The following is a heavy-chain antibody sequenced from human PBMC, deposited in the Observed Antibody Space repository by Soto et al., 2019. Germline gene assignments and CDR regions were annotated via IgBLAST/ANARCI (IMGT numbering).Heavy chain of an antibody. CDR2: INSDGSST. Sequence: EVQLVESGGGLVQPGGSLRLSCAASGFTFSSYWMHWVRQAPGKGLVWVSRINSDGSSTSYADSVKGRFTISRDNAKNTLYLQMNSLRAADTAVYYCARERDYGGNSNWFDLWGQGTLVTVSS. J-gene: IGHJ5*02. CDR3: ARERDYGGNSNWFDL. D-gene: IGHD4-17*01. CDR1: GFTFSSYW. V-gene: IGHV3-74*01.